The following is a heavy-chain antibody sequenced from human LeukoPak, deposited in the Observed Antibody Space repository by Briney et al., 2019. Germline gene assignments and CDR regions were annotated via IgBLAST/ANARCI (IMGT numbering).Heavy chain of an antibody. Sequence: SETLSLTCTVSGDSLSNYCWNWIRQSAGKGLQWIGRINTSGNTNYNPYLKSRVTMSLDTSKNQFSLNLSSVTAADTAVYYCARERLGFRVDVWGKGTTVTVSS. CDR2: INTSGNT. CDR1: GDSLSNYC. V-gene: IGHV4-4*07. D-gene: IGHD3-10*01. J-gene: IGHJ6*04. CDR3: ARERLGFRVDV.